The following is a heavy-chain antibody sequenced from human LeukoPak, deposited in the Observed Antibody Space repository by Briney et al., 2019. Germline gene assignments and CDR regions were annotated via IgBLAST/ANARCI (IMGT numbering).Heavy chain of an antibody. Sequence: PSETLSLTCTVSGGSISSYFWSWIRQPAGKGLEWIGRIYTSGSTNYNPSLKSRVTMSVDTSKSQFSLKLSSVTAADTAVYYCARDGLLWFGELSAAFDIWGQGTMVTVSS. CDR3: ARDGLLWFGELSAAFDI. CDR1: GGSISSYF. J-gene: IGHJ3*02. CDR2: IYTSGST. D-gene: IGHD3-10*01. V-gene: IGHV4-4*07.